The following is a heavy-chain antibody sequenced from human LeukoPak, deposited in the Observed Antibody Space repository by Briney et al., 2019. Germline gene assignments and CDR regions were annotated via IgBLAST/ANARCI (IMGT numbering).Heavy chain of an antibody. V-gene: IGHV4-30-4*01. CDR1: GGSISSGDYY. D-gene: IGHD3-10*01. CDR3: ARAARYGSGSYYYGMDV. CDR2: IYYSGST. J-gene: IGHJ6*02. Sequence: SETLSLTCTVSGGSISSGDYYWSWIRQPPGKGLEWIGYIYYSGSTYYNPSLKSRVTISVDRSKNQFSLKLSSVTAADTAVYYCARAARYGSGSYYYGMDVWGQGTTVTVSS.